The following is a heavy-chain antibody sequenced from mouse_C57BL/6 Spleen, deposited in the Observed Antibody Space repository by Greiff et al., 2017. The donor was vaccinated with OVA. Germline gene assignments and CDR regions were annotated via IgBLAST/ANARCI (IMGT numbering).Heavy chain of an antibody. Sequence: EVQLQQSGAELVRPGASVKMSCTASGYNINDYYMHWVKQRPEQGLEWIGRINPKDGDTEYAPKFKGKATLTAYTSSNTAYLQLNSLTSEDTAVYYCTITVLAPDAMDYWGQGTSVTVSS. CDR1: GYNINDYY. CDR3: TITVLAPDAMDY. J-gene: IGHJ4*01. V-gene: IGHV14-1*01. D-gene: IGHD1-1*01. CDR2: INPKDGDT.